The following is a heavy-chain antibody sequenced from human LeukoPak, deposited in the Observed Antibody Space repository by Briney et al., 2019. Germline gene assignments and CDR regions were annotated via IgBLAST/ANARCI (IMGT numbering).Heavy chain of an antibody. V-gene: IGHV1-18*01. CDR3: AREYCSGGSCYFDY. J-gene: IGHJ4*02. CDR1: GYTFTSYD. CDR2: ISAYNGNT. Sequence: ASVKVSCKASGYTFTSYDISWVRQAPGQGLEWMGWISAYNGNTNYAQKLQGRVTMTTDTSTSTAYMELRSLRSDDTAVYYCAREYCSGGSCYFDYWGQGTLVTVSS. D-gene: IGHD2-15*01.